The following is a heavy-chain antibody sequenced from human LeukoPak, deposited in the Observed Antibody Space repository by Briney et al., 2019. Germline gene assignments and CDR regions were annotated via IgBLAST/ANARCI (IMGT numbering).Heavy chain of an antibody. Sequence: PGGSLRLSCAASGFTFSSYSMNWVRQAPGKGLEWVSSISSSSYIYYADSVKGRFTISRDNAKNSLYLQMNSLRAEDRAVYYCAKGAGPYCGTTSCYNDYWGQGTLVTVSS. V-gene: IGHV3-21*04. CDR1: GFTFSSYS. CDR3: AKGAGPYCGTTSCYNDY. D-gene: IGHD2-2*01. CDR2: ISSSSYI. J-gene: IGHJ4*02.